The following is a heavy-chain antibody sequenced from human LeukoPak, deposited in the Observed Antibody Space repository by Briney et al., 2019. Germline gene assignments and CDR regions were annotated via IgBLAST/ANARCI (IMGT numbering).Heavy chain of an antibody. J-gene: IGHJ5*02. CDR2: TYYRSKWYN. CDR1: GDSVSSNSAA. Sequence: SQTLSLTCAISGDSVSSNSAAWNWIRQSPSRGLEWLGRTYYRSKWYNDYAVSVKSRITINPDTSKNQFSLQLNSVTPEDTAVYYCARERHQIRYFDWLFPNWLDPWGQGTLVTVSS. CDR3: ARERHQIRYFDWLFPNWLDP. D-gene: IGHD3-9*01. V-gene: IGHV6-1*01.